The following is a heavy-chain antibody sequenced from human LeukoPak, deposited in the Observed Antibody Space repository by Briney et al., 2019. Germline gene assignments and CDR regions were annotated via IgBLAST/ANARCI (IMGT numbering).Heavy chain of an antibody. V-gene: IGHV4-34*01. D-gene: IGHD1-26*01. CDR3: ANLSPARGSYPGAFDI. CDR2: INHSGST. Sequence: SETLSLTCAVYGGSFSGYYWSWIRQPPGKGLEWIGEINHSGSTNYNPSLKSRDTISVDKSKNQFSLKLSSATAADTAVYYCANLSPARGSYPGAFDIWGQGTMVTVSS. J-gene: IGHJ3*02. CDR1: GGSFSGYY.